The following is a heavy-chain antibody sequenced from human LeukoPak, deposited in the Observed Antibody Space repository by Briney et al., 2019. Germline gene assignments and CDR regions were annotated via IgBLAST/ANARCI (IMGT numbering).Heavy chain of an antibody. CDR1: GGSISSYY. J-gene: IGHJ3*02. Sequence: PSETLSLTCPVSGGSISSYYWSWIGQPAGKGLEWIGRIYTSGSTNYNPSLKSRVTMSVDTSKNQFSLKLSSVTAADTAVYYCARDAGLLWFGELYAFDIWGQGTMVTVSS. D-gene: IGHD3-10*01. CDR3: ARDAGLLWFGELYAFDI. CDR2: IYTSGST. V-gene: IGHV4-4*07.